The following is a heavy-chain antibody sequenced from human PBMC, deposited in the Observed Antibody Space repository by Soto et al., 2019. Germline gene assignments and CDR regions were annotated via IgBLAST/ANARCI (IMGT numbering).Heavy chain of an antibody. Sequence: ASVKVSCKASGYTFTSYYMHWVLQAPGQGLEWMGIINPSGGSTSYAQKFQGRVTMTRDTSTSTVYMELSSLRSEDTAVYYCARDGESRDGYNFDAFDIWGQGTMVTVSS. D-gene: IGHD5-12*01. CDR1: GYTFTSYY. CDR3: ARDGESRDGYNFDAFDI. V-gene: IGHV1-46*01. J-gene: IGHJ3*02. CDR2: INPSGGST.